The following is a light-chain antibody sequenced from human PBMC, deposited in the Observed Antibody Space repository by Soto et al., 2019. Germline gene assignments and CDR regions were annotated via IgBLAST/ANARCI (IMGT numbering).Light chain of an antibody. J-gene: IGLJ2*01. V-gene: IGLV2-23*01. Sequence: QSALTQPASVSGSPGHSITISFTGTSSDVGSYNLVSWYQQHPRKAPKLMIYEGSKRPSGVSNRFSGSKSGNTASLTISGLQAEDEADYYYCSYAGSSTPVFGGGTKLTVL. CDR3: CSYAGSSTPV. CDR2: EGS. CDR1: SSDVGSYNL.